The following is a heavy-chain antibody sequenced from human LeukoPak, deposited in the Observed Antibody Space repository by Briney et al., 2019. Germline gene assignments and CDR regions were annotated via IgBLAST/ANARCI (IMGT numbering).Heavy chain of an antibody. CDR2: IYHSGST. CDR1: GGSISSSNW. V-gene: IGHV4-4*02. D-gene: IGHD6-13*01. J-gene: IGHJ3*02. Sequence: SETLSLTCAVSGGSISSSNWWSWVRQPPGKGLEWIGEIYHSGSTNYNPSLKSRVTRSVDKSKNQFSLKLSSVTAADTAVYYCARVGAYSGSSWEGDAFDIWGQGTMVTVSS. CDR3: ARVGAYSGSSWEGDAFDI.